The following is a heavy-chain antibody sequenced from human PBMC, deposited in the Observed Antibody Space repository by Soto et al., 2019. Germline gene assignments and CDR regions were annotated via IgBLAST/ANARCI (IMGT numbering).Heavy chain of an antibody. CDR3: AKDSAYSNSWLAYN. J-gene: IGHJ4*02. Sequence: GGSLRLSCAASGFTFSSYGMHWVRQAPGKGLEWVAVISYDGSNKYYADSVKGRFTISRDNSKNTLYLQMNSLRAEDTAVYYCAKDSAYSNSWLAYNWGQGTLVTVSS. D-gene: IGHD6-13*01. CDR1: GFTFSSYG. V-gene: IGHV3-30*18. CDR2: ISYDGSNK.